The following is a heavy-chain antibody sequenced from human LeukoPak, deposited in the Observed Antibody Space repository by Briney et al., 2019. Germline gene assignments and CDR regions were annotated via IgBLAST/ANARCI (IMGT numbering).Heavy chain of an antibody. D-gene: IGHD5-18*01. Sequence: GGSLRLSCAASGFTFSSYSMNWVRQAPGKGLEWVSSISSSSSYIYYADSVKGRFTISRDNAKNSLYLQMNSLRAEDTAVYYRARDGVDTAMVTDFDYWGQGTLVTVSS. V-gene: IGHV3-21*01. J-gene: IGHJ4*02. CDR3: ARDGVDTAMVTDFDY. CDR2: ISSSSSYI. CDR1: GFTFSSYS.